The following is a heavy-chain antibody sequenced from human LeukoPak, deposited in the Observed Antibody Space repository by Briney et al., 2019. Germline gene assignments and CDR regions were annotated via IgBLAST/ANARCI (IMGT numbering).Heavy chain of an antibody. CDR1: GGSFSGYY. CDR3: VRGRYSSGWFKDKNWFDP. Sequence: PSETLSLTCAVYGGSFSGYYWNWIRQPPGEGLKWIGEFNHSGGTNYNSSFKSRVTILLDTSKNQFSLKLSSVTAADTAVYYCVRGRYSSGWFKDKNWFDPWGQGIPVTVSS. D-gene: IGHD6-19*01. CDR2: FNHSGGT. J-gene: IGHJ5*02. V-gene: IGHV4-34*01.